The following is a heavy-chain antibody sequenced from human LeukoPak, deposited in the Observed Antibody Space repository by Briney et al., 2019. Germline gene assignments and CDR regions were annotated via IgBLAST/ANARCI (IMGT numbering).Heavy chain of an antibody. Sequence: SETLSLTCTVPGGSITGHYWSWIRQPAGKGLEWIGRIYTTGSTNYNPSLKSRVTMSVDTSKNQFSLKLSSVTAADTAVYYCARVLSDRFAIFGVVIDTFDIWGQGTMVTVSS. V-gene: IGHV4-4*07. CDR3: ARVLSDRFAIFGVVIDTFDI. D-gene: IGHD3-3*01. CDR2: IYTTGST. CDR1: GGSITGHY. J-gene: IGHJ3*02.